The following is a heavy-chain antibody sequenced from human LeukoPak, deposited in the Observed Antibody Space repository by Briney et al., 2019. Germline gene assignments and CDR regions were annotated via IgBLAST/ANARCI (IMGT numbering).Heavy chain of an antibody. CDR2: IYYSGST. D-gene: IGHD6-19*01. J-gene: IGHJ4*02. CDR1: VGSISSSSYY. V-gene: IGHV4-39*01. Sequence: SETLSLTCTVSVGSISSSSYYWGWIRQPPGRGLEWIGRIYYSGSTYYNPTLKSRVTISVDTSKNQFSLKLSSVTAADTAVYYCARHYGPPYSSGWGGYFDYWGQGTLVTVSS. CDR3: ARHYGPPYSSGWGGYFDY.